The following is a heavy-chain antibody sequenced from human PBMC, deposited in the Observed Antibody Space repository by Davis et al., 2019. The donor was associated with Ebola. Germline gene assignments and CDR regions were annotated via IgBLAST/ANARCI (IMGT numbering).Heavy chain of an antibody. CDR2: IYYNAIT. CDR1: GGSFSGYY. Sequence: SETLSLTCAVYGGSFSGYYWTWIRQPPGKGLEWIGYIYYNAITIYNPSLKSRVTISVDMSKNQFSLNLISVTAADTAVYYCARHGRAAGMSWFDPWGQGALVTVSS. V-gene: IGHV4-59*08. D-gene: IGHD6-13*01. J-gene: IGHJ5*02. CDR3: ARHGRAAGMSWFDP.